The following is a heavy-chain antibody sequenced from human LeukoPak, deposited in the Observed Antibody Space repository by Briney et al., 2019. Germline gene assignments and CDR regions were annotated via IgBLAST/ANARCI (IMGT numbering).Heavy chain of an antibody. V-gene: IGHV3-33*01. CDR1: GFTFSSYG. CDR2: IWYDGSNK. J-gene: IGHJ6*02. CDR3: ARIRPPGDYYYYGMDV. Sequence: GGSLRLSCAASGFTFSSYGMHWVRQAPGKGLEWVAVIWYDGSNKYYADSVKGRFTIPRDNSKNTLYLQMNSLRAEDTAVYYCARIRPPGDYYYYGMDVWGQGTTVTVSS. D-gene: IGHD5-18*01.